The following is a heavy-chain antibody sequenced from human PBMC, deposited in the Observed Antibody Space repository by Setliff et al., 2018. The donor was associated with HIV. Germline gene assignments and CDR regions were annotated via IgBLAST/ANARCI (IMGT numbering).Heavy chain of an antibody. D-gene: IGHD3-10*01. CDR3: ATATGYHDSGSLQN. CDR1: GGTFNSYA. J-gene: IGHJ4*02. V-gene: IGHV1-69*05. Sequence: ASVKVSCKASGGTFNSYAISWVRQAPGQGLEWMGVIIPIFGTANYAQKFQGRVTITTDESTSTAYMELSSLRSEDTAVYYCATATGYHDSGSLQNWGQGTLVTVSS. CDR2: IIPIFGTA.